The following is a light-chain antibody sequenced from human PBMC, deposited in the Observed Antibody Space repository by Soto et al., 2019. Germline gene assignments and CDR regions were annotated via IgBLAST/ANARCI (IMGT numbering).Light chain of an antibody. J-gene: IGLJ1*01. CDR1: STDVGAYNY. Sequence: QSALAHPASVSGSPGQSITISCTGTSTDVGAYNYVSWYQQHPGKAPKLIISDVTDRPSGVSNRFSGSKSGNTASLTISGLQAEDEADYYCSSYASSRLYVFGTGTKVTVL. CDR2: DVT. CDR3: SSYASSRLYV. V-gene: IGLV2-14*01.